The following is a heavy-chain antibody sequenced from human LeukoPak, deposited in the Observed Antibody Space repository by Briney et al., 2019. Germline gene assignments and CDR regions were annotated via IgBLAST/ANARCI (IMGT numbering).Heavy chain of an antibody. Sequence: ASVKVSCKASGYTFTGYYMHWVRQAPGQGLEWMGRINPNSGGANYAQKFQGRVTMTRDTSISTAYMELSRLRSDDTAVYYCARDGGAGWSAFDCWGQGTLVTVSS. CDR3: ARDGGAGWSAFDC. CDR1: GYTFTGYY. D-gene: IGHD6-19*01. J-gene: IGHJ4*02. CDR2: INPNSGGA. V-gene: IGHV1-2*06.